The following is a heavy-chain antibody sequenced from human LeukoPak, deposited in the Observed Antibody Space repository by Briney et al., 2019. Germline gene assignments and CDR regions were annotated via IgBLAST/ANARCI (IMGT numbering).Heavy chain of an antibody. J-gene: IGHJ5*02. CDR3: ARDMSSYYWFDP. CDR1: GGSISSGSYY. V-gene: IGHV4-61*02. CDR2: IYTSGST. D-gene: IGHD2-21*01. Sequence: SETLSLTCTVSGGSISSGSYYWSWIRQPAGKGLEWIGRIYTSGSTNYNPSLKSRVTISVDTSKNQFSLKLSSVTAADTAVYYCARDMSSYYWFDPWGQGTLVTVSS.